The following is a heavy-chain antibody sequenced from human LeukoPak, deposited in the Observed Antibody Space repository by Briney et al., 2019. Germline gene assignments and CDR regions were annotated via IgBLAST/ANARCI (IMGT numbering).Heavy chain of an antibody. CDR2: INHSGST. CDR1: GGSISSGGYY. CDR3: ARGPQRLTFGGVIAPPYGMDV. J-gene: IGHJ6*02. V-gene: IGHV4-31*03. D-gene: IGHD3-16*02. Sequence: PSETLSLTCTVSGGSISSGGYYWSWIRQHPGKGLEWIGEINHSGSTNYNPSLKSRVTISVDTSKNQFSLKLSSVTAADTAVYYCARGPQRLTFGGVIAPPYGMDVWGQGTTVTVSS.